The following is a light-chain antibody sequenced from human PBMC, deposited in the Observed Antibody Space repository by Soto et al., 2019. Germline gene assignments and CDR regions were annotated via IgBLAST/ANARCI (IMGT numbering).Light chain of an antibody. CDR1: QSVSSA. Sequence: EIVMTQSPATLSLSPGERATLSCRASQSVSSALAWYQQKPGQAPRLLIYDVSTRATGIPDRFSGTGSGADFTLTISSLQFEDFAVYYCQQYKNWYTFGQGTKLEI. CDR2: DVS. CDR3: QQYKNWYT. J-gene: IGKJ2*01. V-gene: IGKV3-15*01.